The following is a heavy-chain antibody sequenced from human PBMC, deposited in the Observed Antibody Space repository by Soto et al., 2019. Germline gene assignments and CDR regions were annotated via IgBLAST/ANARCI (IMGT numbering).Heavy chain of an antibody. CDR2: IWYDGSNK. CDR3: AREFTPYYYYGMDV. J-gene: IGHJ6*02. Sequence: QVQLVESGGGVVQPGRSLRLSCAASGFTFSSYGMHWVRQAPGKGLDWVAVIWYDGSNKYYADSVKGRFTISRDNSKNTLYLQMNSLRAEDTAVYYCAREFTPYYYYGMDVWGQGTTVTVSS. CDR1: GFTFSSYG. V-gene: IGHV3-33*01.